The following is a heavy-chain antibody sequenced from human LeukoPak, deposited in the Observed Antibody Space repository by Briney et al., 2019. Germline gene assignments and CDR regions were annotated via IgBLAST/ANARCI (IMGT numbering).Heavy chain of an antibody. CDR2: ISGSGGST. CDR3: AKDIYEYVWGSSDFDY. D-gene: IGHD3-16*01. V-gene: IGHV3-23*01. CDR1: GFTFSSYA. Sequence: GGSLRLSCAASGFTFSSYAMSWVRQAPGKGLEWVSAISGSGGSTYYADAVKGRFTISRGNSKNTLYLQMNSLRAEDTAVYYCAKDIYEYVWGSSDFDYWGQGTLVTVSS. J-gene: IGHJ4*02.